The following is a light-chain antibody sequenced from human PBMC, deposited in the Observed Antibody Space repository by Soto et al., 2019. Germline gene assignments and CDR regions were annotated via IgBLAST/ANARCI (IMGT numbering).Light chain of an antibody. CDR3: QQLNSYPL. CDR2: AAS. Sequence: EIQMTQSPSTLSGSVGDRVTITCRASQTISSWLAWYQQKPGKAPKLLIYAASNLQSGVPARFSGSGSGTDFTLTISSLQPEDFATYYCQQLNSYPLFGGGTKVDIK. J-gene: IGKJ4*01. CDR1: QTISSW. V-gene: IGKV1-5*01.